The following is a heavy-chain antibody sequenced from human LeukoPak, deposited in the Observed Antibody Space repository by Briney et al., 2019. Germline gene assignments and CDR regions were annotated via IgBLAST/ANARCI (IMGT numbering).Heavy chain of an antibody. CDR3: ARDPCHGALDY. Sequence: GGSLRLSCVASGFTFSSSWMSWVRRAPGKGLEWVANIKQDGTEEYYVDSVRGRFSISKDNAENSLYLQMNSLRAEDTAVYYCARDPCHGALDYWGQGALVTVSS. D-gene: IGHD2-2*01. CDR1: GFTFSSSW. V-gene: IGHV3-7*03. CDR2: IKQDGTEE. J-gene: IGHJ4*02.